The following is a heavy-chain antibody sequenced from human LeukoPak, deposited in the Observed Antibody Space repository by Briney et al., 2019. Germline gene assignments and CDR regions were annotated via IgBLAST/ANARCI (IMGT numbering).Heavy chain of an antibody. CDR1: GGSFSGYC. J-gene: IGHJ5*02. CDR3: ARSCYSSSLGWFDP. CDR2: INHSGST. V-gene: IGHV4-34*01. Sequence: SETLSLTCAVYGGSFSGYCWSWIRQPPGKGLEWIGEINHSGSTNYNPSLKSRVTISVDTSKNQFSLKLSSVTAADTAVYYCARSCYSSSLGWFDPWGQGTLVTVSS. D-gene: IGHD6-13*01.